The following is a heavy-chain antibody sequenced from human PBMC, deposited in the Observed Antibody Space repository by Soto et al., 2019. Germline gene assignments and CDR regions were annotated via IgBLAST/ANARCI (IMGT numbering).Heavy chain of an antibody. CDR2: IYTGGNR. Sequence: EVQLVETGGGLVQPGGSLRLSCAASGFTVSGNYMSWVRQAPGKGLEWVSVIYTGGNRYYADAVKGRCTISRDNSENKMHSQMNRLTPDDTCVYYFARAAHSGWARHGIDVWGQGTMVTVSS. CDR3: ARAAHSGWARHGIDV. CDR1: GFTVSGNY. V-gene: IGHV3-53*02. J-gene: IGHJ6*02. D-gene: IGHD6-25*01.